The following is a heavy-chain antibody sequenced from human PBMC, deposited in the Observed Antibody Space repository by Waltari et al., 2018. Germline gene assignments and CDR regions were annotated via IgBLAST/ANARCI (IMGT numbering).Heavy chain of an antibody. CDR1: GGSISSGSYY. CDR3: ASNGGSSWSALFDY. V-gene: IGHV4-61*02. CDR2: IYTSGST. J-gene: IGHJ4*02. Sequence: QVQLQESGPGLVKPSQTLSLTCTVSGGSISSGSYYWRWIRQPAGKGLEWIGRIYTSGSTNYNPSLKSRVTISVDTSKNQFSLKLSSVTAADTAVYYCASNGGSSWSALFDYWGQGTLVTVSS. D-gene: IGHD6-13*01.